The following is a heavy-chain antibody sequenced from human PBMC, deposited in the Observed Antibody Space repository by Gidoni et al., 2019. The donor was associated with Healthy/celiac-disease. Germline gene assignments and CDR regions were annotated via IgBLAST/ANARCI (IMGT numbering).Heavy chain of an antibody. D-gene: IGHD2-21*02. V-gene: IGHV4-34*01. CDR3: ARGFQPPSRANIVVVTAPLDV. Sequence: QVQLQQWGAGLLKPSETLSLTCAVYGGSFSGYYWSWIRQPPGKGLEWIGEINHSGSTNYNPSLKSRVTISVDTSKNQFSLKLSSVTAADTAVYYCARGFQPPSRANIVVVTAPLDVWGQGTTVTVSS. J-gene: IGHJ6*02. CDR1: GGSFSGYY. CDR2: INHSGST.